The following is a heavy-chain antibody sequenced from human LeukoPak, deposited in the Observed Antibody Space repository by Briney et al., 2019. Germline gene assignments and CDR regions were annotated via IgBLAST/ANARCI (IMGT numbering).Heavy chain of an antibody. CDR2: IKRTTDGGIT. D-gene: IGHD2-2*01. CDR1: GFIFSNEW. CDR3: TGGHYSKL. J-gene: IGHJ4*02. Sequence: KPGGSLRLSCAASGFIFSNEWVRCGRPAPGEGVEWVGHIKRTTDGGITDYAAPVKGRFTISRDDSTNTQYLQLNSLKTEDTAVYYCTGGHYSKLWGQGTLVTVSS. V-gene: IGHV3-15*01.